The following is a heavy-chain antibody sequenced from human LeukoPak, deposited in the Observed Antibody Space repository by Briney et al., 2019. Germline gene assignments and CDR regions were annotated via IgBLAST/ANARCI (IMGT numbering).Heavy chain of an antibody. CDR1: GGTLSDYV. J-gene: IGHJ4*02. CDR2: ISPMSHKT. V-gene: IGHV1-69*13. D-gene: IGHD3-9*01. Sequence: PGASVKVSCKASGGTLSDYVISWVRRAPGQGLERMGGISPMSHKTNYAQKFQGRVAITADDSTSTAYLELRSLRSEDTAVYYCATYDIMTGFDYWGQGTLVTVSS. CDR3: ATYDIMTGFDY.